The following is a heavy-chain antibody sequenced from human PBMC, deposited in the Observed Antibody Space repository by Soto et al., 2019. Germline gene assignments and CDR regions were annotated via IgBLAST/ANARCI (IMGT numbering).Heavy chain of an antibody. V-gene: IGHV3-30*18. CDR2: ISYDGSNK. D-gene: IGHD6-19*01. CDR1: GFTFSSYG. Sequence: QVQLVESGGGVVQPGRSLRLSCAASGFTFSSYGMHWVRQAPGKGLEWVAVISYDGSNKYYADSVKGRFTISRDNSKNALYLQMNSLRAEDTAVYYCAKDWAVAAVGEFDPWGQGTLVTVSS. J-gene: IGHJ5*02. CDR3: AKDWAVAAVGEFDP.